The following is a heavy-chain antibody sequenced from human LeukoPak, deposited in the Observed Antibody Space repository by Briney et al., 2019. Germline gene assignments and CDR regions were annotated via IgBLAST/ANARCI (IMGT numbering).Heavy chain of an antibody. V-gene: IGHV4-30-4*01. CDR2: IYYSGST. J-gene: IGHJ6*02. D-gene: IGHD3-3*01. CDR1: GGSISSGDYY. CDR3: ARASYYDFWSGYYGCYYYGMDV. Sequence: SQTLSLTCTVSGGSISSGDYYWSWIRQPPGKGLEWIGYIYYSGSTYYNPSLKSRVTISVDTSKNQFSLKLSSVTAADTAVYYCARASYYDFWSGYYGCYYYGMDVWGQGTTVTVSS.